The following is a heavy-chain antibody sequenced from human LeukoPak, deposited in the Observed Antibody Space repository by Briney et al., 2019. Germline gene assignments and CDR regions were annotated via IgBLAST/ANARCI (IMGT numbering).Heavy chain of an antibody. V-gene: IGHV1-69*13. CDR2: IIPIFGTA. Sequence: SVKVSCKASGGTFSSYAISWVRQAPGQGLEWMGGIIPIFGTANYAQKFQGRVTITADESTSTAYMKLSSLRSEDTAVYYCAREKAYWYFDLWGRGTLVTVSS. CDR3: AREKAYWYFDL. J-gene: IGHJ2*01. CDR1: GGTFSSYA.